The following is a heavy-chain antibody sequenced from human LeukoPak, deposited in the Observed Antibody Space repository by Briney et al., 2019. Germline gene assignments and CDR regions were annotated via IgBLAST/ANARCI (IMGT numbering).Heavy chain of an antibody. Sequence: GGSLRLSCAASGFTFSSYWMHWVRRAPGKGLVWVSRINSDGSSTSYADSVKGRFTISRDNAKNTLYLQMNSLRAEDTAVYYCAREIVVVPAAPAPDYYYYGMDVWGQGTTVTVSS. CDR2: INSDGSST. V-gene: IGHV3-74*01. CDR3: AREIVVVPAAPAPDYYYYGMDV. D-gene: IGHD2-2*01. J-gene: IGHJ6*02. CDR1: GFTFSSYW.